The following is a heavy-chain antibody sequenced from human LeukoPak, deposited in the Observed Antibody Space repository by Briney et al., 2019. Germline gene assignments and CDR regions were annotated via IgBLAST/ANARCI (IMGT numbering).Heavy chain of an antibody. CDR2: IRGSGGST. D-gene: IGHD1-26*01. CDR1: GFTFSSDA. CDR3: ASSYYSGSPRRFDY. J-gene: IGHJ4*02. V-gene: IGHV3-23*01. Sequence: PGGSLRLSCAASGFTFSSDAMSWVRQAQGKGLEWVSAIRGSGGSTYYADSVKGRFTISGDNSKNTLYLQMNSLRAEDTAVYYCASSYYSGSPRRFDYCGQGTLVTVSS.